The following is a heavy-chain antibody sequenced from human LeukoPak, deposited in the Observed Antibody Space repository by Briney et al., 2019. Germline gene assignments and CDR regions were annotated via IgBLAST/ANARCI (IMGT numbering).Heavy chain of an antibody. CDR3: ARGRGYGDYDMDY. CDR2: ISSNGGST. Sequence: QSGGSLRLSCAASGFTFSSYSMNWVRQAPGKGLEYVSAISSNGGSTYYANSVKGRFTISRDNSKNTLYLQMGSLRAEDMAVYYCARGRGYGDYDMDYWGQGTLVTVSS. V-gene: IGHV3-64*01. D-gene: IGHD4-17*01. CDR1: GFTFSSYS. J-gene: IGHJ4*02.